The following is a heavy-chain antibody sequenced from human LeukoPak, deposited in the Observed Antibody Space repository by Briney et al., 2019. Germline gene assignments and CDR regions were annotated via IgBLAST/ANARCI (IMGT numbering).Heavy chain of an antibody. CDR2: ISGSGTST. CDR1: GFTFRSYA. Sequence: GGSLRLSCAASGFTFRSYAMSWVRQAPGKGLEWVSVISGSGTSTDYADSVKGRFTISRDNAKNSLYLQMNSLRAEDTALYYCARDVSRDYDILTGYFSPDYWGQGTLVTVSS. CDR3: ARDVSRDYDILTGYFSPDY. V-gene: IGHV3-23*01. D-gene: IGHD3-9*01. J-gene: IGHJ4*02.